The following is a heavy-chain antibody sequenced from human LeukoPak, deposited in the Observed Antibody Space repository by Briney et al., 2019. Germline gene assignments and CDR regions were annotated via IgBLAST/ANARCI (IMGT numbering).Heavy chain of an antibody. CDR1: GYAFTSYY. Sequence: ASVKVSCKASGYAFTSYYMHWVRQAPGQGLELMGVVNLSGGSTNYAQKFQDRVTMTRDTSTSTVYMELSSLRSEDTAVYYCARAGSGSYLDYWGQGTLVTVSS. D-gene: IGHD3-10*01. V-gene: IGHV1-46*01. J-gene: IGHJ4*02. CDR3: ARAGSGSYLDY. CDR2: VNLSGGST.